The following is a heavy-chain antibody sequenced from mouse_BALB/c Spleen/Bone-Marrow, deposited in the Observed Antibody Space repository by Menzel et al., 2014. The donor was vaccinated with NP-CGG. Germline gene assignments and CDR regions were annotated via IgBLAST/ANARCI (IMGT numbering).Heavy chain of an antibody. J-gene: IGHJ4*01. Sequence: VQLQQSGPGLVKPSQSLSLTCSVTGYSITSGYYWNWIRQFPGNKLEWMGYINYDGNNNYNPSLKNRISITRDTSKNHFHLKLHSVTAEETATYYSAIPRYGSMDYWGQGTSVTVSS. CDR2: INYDGNN. V-gene: IGHV3-6*02. D-gene: IGHD2-14*01. CDR1: GYSITSGYY. CDR3: AIPRYGSMDY.